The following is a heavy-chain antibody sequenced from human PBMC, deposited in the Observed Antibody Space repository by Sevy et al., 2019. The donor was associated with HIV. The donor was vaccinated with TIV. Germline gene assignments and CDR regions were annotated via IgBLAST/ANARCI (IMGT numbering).Heavy chain of an antibody. CDR1: GFTVSNNY. J-gene: IGHJ3*02. D-gene: IGHD3-22*01. CDR3: ARLSVYYYDSSGSYTTGNAFDI. V-gene: IGHV3-53*01. Sequence: GGSLRLSCAASGFTVSNNYMSWVRQAPGKGLQWVAGIYSGDSTYYADSVKGRFTISRDNSKNTLYLQMNSLRAEDTAVYYCARLSVYYYDSSGSYTTGNAFDIWGQGTMVTVSS. CDR2: IYSGDST.